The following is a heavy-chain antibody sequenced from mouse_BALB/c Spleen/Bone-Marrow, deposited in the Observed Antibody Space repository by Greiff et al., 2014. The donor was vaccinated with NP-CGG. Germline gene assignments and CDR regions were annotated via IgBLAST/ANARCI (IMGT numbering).Heavy chain of an antibody. Sequence: QVQLQQSGAELVKPGASVKLSCKASGYTFTSYWMHWVKQRPGQGLEWIGEIDPSDSYTNYNQKFKGKATLTVDKSSSTAYMQLSSLTSEDSAVYYCARGYGSSSYAMDYWGQGTSVTVSS. CDR3: ARGYGSSSYAMDY. J-gene: IGHJ4*01. D-gene: IGHD1-1*01. CDR1: GYTFTSYW. V-gene: IGHV1-69*02. CDR2: IDPSDSYT.